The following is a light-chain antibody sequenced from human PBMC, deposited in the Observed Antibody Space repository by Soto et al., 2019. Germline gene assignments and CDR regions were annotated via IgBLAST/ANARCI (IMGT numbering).Light chain of an antibody. CDR3: QQYNSYPWT. Sequence: IQLTQSPSTLSGSVGDRVTITCRASQGVSTWLAWYQQRPSQAPKLLVYEASKLQSGVPSRFSASGSVRDFTLTISSLQPEDSATYYCQQYNSYPWTFGQGTKVDIK. CDR2: EAS. V-gene: IGKV1-5*03. CDR1: QGVSTW. J-gene: IGKJ1*01.